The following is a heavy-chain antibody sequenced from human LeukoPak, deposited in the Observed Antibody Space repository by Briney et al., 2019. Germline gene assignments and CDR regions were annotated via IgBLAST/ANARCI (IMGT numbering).Heavy chain of an antibody. CDR3: ARDRAAAAINDGDYYGMDV. J-gene: IGHJ6*02. CDR2: IYSGGST. V-gene: IGHV3-53*04. D-gene: IGHD6-13*01. Sequence: GGSLRLSCAASGFTVSSSYMSWVRQPPGKGLEWVSVIYSGGSTYYADSVKGRFTISRHNSKNTLYLQMNNLTAEDTAVYYCARDRAAAAINDGDYYGMDVWGQGTTVTVSS. CDR1: GFTVSSSY.